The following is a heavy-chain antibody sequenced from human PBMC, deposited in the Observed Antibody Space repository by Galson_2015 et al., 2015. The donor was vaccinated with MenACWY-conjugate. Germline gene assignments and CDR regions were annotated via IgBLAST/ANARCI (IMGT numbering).Heavy chain of an antibody. V-gene: IGHV5-51*01. CDR1: GYSFTTYW. Sequence: HSGAEVKKPGGSLMLSCRASGYSFTTYWIAWVRQMPGKGLEWVALIDPINSNTRYSQSLQGQVTISDDASISTAYLQWSSLKASDAASYYCARHPPGGRGMDVWGRGTTVTVSS. CDR2: IDPINSNT. CDR3: ARHPPGGRGMDV. J-gene: IGHJ6*02. D-gene: IGHD3-10*01.